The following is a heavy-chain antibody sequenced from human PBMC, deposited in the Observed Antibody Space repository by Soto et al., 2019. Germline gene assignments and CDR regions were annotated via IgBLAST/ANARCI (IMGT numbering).Heavy chain of an antibody. CDR3: ASRHSSPYFDY. CDR2: IYYSGST. J-gene: IGHJ4*02. Sequence: QVQLQESGPGLVKPSQTLSLTCTVSGGSISSGDYYWSWIRQPPGKGLEWIGSIYYSGSTYYNPSPTSRVTRSVDTSKNQFSLKLNSVTAADTAVYYCASRHSSPYFDYWGQGTLVTVSS. CDR1: GGSISSGDYY. V-gene: IGHV4-30-4*01. D-gene: IGHD6-13*01.